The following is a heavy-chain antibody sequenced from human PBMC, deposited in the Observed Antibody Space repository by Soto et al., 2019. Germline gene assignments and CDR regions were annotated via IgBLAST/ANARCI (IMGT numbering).Heavy chain of an antibody. D-gene: IGHD3-16*01. Sequence: EVQLVESGGGLVQPGESLRLSCAASGFRFSSDWMTWGRQVPGKGLEWVANIKPDGSGDYYVDSVRGRFTVSRDNAKNSMYLQMNSLRVEDTAVYYCVRHVNWAFDNWGQGTLVSVSS. CDR2: IKPDGSGD. CDR1: GFRFSSDW. J-gene: IGHJ4*02. CDR3: VRHVNWAFDN. V-gene: IGHV3-7*04.